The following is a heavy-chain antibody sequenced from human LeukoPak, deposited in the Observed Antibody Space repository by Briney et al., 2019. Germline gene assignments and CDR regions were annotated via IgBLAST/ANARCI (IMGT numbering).Heavy chain of an antibody. D-gene: IGHD1-1*01. CDR2: TYYGPKWYN. J-gene: IGHJ6*02. Sequence: SQTLSLTCAISGDSVSSNSAAWNWIRQSPSRGLEWLGRTYYGPKWYNDYGVSVKSRITINADTSKNQFSLQLNSVTPEDTAVYYRARGKWNHYGMDVWGQGTTVTVSS. CDR1: GDSVSSNSAA. V-gene: IGHV6-1*01. CDR3: ARGKWNHYGMDV.